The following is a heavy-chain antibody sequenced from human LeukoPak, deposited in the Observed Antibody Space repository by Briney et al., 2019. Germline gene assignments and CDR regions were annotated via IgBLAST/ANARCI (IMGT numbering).Heavy chain of an antibody. V-gene: IGHV3-23*01. CDR2: ISGSGGST. J-gene: IGHJ6*03. CDR1: GFTFSSYG. CDR3: AKNGDRGAYCSGGSCYPYYYYYMDV. D-gene: IGHD2-15*01. Sequence: GGSLRLSCAASGFTFSSYGMSWVRQAPGKGLEWVSAISGSGGSTYYADSVKGRFTISRDNSKKTLYLQMNGLRAEDTAVYYCAKNGDRGAYCSGGSCYPYYYYYMDVWGKGTTVTISS.